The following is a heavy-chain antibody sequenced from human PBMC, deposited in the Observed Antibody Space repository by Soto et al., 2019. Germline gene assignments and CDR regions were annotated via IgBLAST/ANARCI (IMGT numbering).Heavy chain of an antibody. V-gene: IGHV1-2*04. Sequence: GASVKVSCKASGYTFTGYYMHWVRQAPGQGLEWMGWINPNSGGTNYAQKFQGWVTMTRDTSISTAYMELSRLRSDDTAVYYCARGITFGGVIVIRGGYYGMDVWGQGTTVTVSS. J-gene: IGHJ6*02. CDR1: GYTFTGYY. CDR2: INPNSGGT. CDR3: ARGITFGGVIVIRGGYYGMDV. D-gene: IGHD3-16*02.